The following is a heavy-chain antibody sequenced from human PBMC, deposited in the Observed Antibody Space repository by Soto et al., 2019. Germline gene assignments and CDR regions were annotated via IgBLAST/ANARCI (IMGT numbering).Heavy chain of an antibody. CDR3: ARTAAGKRENWFDP. D-gene: IGHD6-13*01. Sequence: SETLAITCAFSGYSISIGYYWGWIRQPPGKGLEWIGSIYHSGSTYYNPSLKSRVTISVDTSKNQFSLKLSSVTAADTAVYYCARTAAGKRENWFDPWGQGTLVTVSS. J-gene: IGHJ5*02. CDR1: GYSISIGYY. V-gene: IGHV4-38-2*01. CDR2: IYHSGST.